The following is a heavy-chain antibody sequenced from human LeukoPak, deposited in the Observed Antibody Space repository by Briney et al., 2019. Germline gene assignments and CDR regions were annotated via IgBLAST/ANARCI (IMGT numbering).Heavy chain of an antibody. J-gene: IGHJ4*02. D-gene: IGHD6-19*01. Sequence: GGSLRLSCAASEFTFSSYAMSWVRQAPGKGLVWVSSISGSAASTYYADSVRGRFTISRDNSKNTLYLQMNSLRAEDTAVYYCAKEGYSSGWHPSKFDYWGQGALVTVSS. CDR2: ISGSAAST. CDR3: AKEGYSSGWHPSKFDY. CDR1: EFTFSSYA. V-gene: IGHV3-23*01.